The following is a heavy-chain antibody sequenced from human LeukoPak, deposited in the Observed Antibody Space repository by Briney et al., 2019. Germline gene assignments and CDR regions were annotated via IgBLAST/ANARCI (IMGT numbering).Heavy chain of an antibody. J-gene: IGHJ4*02. CDR1: GFTFSNYW. Sequence: PGGSLRLSCAASGFTFSNYWMTWVRQAPGKGLEWVANIKEDGSQRYYVDSVKGRFSICRDNAKNSLYLQMNSLRADDTALYYCASNWGSYPDCWGQGALVTVSS. CDR2: IKEDGSQR. D-gene: IGHD1-26*01. V-gene: IGHV3-7*01. CDR3: ASNWGSYPDC.